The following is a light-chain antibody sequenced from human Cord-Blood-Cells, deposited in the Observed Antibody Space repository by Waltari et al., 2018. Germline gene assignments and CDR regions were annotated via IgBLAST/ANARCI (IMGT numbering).Light chain of an antibody. CDR1: SSTIGNSA. V-gene: IGLV1-36*01. CDR2: YDD. J-gene: IGLJ2*01. Sequence: QSVLTQPPSASDAPRQRVTISCSGSSSTIGNSAVNWYQQPPGKAPKLLIYYDDLLPSGVSDRFSGSKSGTSASLAISGLQSEDEADYYCAAWDDSLNGVVFGGGTKLTVL. CDR3: AAWDDSLNGVV.